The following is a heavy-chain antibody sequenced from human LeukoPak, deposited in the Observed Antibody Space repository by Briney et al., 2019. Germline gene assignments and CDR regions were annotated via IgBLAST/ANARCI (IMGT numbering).Heavy chain of an antibody. Sequence: GGSLRLSCAASGFTFSSYSMNWVRQAPGKGLEWVSPISSSSSYIFYADSVKGRFTISRDNAKNSLYLQMNSLRAEDTAVYYCARDYYDSSGYYHGDYWGQGTLVTVSS. D-gene: IGHD3-22*01. CDR2: ISSSSSYI. V-gene: IGHV3-21*01. CDR3: ARDYYDSSGYYHGDY. CDR1: GFTFSSYS. J-gene: IGHJ4*02.